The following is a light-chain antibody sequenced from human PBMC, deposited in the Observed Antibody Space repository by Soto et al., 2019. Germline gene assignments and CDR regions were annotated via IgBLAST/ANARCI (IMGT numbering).Light chain of an antibody. CDR2: SAS. Sequence: EVVMTQSQATLSVSPGERVTLSCRASQFVSTNLAWYQQKPGQAPRLLIYSASTRATGIPARFSGSGSGTEFTLTINSLQSEDFGVYYCQQFNNWPPLTFGGGTKVEIK. CDR1: QFVSTN. J-gene: IGKJ4*01. CDR3: QQFNNWPPLT. V-gene: IGKV3-15*01.